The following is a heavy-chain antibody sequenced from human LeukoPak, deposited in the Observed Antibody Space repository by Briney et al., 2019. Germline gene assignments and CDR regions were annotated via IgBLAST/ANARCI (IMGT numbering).Heavy chain of an antibody. Sequence: PSETLSLTSTVSGGSISSYYWSWIRQPPGKGLEWIGYIYTSGSTNYNPSLKSRVTISVDTSKNQFSLKLSSVTAADTAVYYCARLRFYDSSIDYWGQGTLVTVSS. V-gene: IGHV4-4*09. CDR3: ARLRFYDSSIDY. D-gene: IGHD3-22*01. CDR2: IYTSGST. CDR1: GGSISSYY. J-gene: IGHJ4*02.